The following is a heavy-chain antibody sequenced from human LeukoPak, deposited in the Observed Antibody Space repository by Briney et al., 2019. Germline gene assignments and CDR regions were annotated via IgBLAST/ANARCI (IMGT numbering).Heavy chain of an antibody. V-gene: IGHV3-30*04. CDR3: ARDAFYSSGTYFDY. J-gene: IGHJ4*02. CDR1: GFTFSGFA. D-gene: IGHD3-10*01. CDR2: ISRDGSGT. Sequence: GXXLRLSCAASGFTFSGFAIHWVRQAPGKGLEWVSVISRDGSGTYYSDSVKGRFTISRDNSKNTVYLQMNSLEPDDTAVYYCARDAFYSSGTYFDYWGQGTPVTVSS.